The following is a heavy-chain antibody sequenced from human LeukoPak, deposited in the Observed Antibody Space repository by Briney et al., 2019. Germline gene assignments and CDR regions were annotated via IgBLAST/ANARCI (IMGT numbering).Heavy chain of an antibody. V-gene: IGHV4-30-2*01. J-gene: IGHJ4*02. Sequence: PSQTLSLTCTVSGGSISSRGYYWSWIRQPPGKGLEWIGYVYHSGSTYYNPSLKSRVTISVDRSKNQFSLKLSSVTAADTAVYYCARDHDWSGEFDCWGQGTLVTVSS. D-gene: IGHD3-3*01. CDR2: VYHSGST. CDR1: GGSISSRGYY. CDR3: ARDHDWSGEFDC.